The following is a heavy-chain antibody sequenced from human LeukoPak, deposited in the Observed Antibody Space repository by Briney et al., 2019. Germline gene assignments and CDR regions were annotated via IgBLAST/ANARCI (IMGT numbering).Heavy chain of an antibody. V-gene: IGHV3-7*03. Sequence: GGFLRLSCAASGFTFSNYWMTWIRQAPGKGLEWVANVKQNGSEQYYVDSVKGRFTISRDNAKNSLYLQMNSLRTEDTAVYYGARWTVAGRFFDYWGQGTLVTVSS. J-gene: IGHJ4*02. D-gene: IGHD6-19*01. CDR1: GFTFSNYW. CDR3: ARWTVAGRFFDY. CDR2: VKQNGSEQ.